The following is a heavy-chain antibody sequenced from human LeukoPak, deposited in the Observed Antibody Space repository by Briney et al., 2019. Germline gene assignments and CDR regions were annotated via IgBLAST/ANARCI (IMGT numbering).Heavy chain of an antibody. CDR3: GSSYDSSGYSYYFDY. Sequence: PGRSLRLSCAASGFTFSSYGMHWVRQAPGKGLEWVSAISGSGGSTYYADSVKGRFTISRDNSKNTLYLQMNSLRAEDTAVYYCGSSYDSSGYSYYFDYWGQGTLVTVSS. D-gene: IGHD3-22*01. J-gene: IGHJ4*02. CDR2: ISGSGGST. V-gene: IGHV3-23*01. CDR1: GFTFSSYG.